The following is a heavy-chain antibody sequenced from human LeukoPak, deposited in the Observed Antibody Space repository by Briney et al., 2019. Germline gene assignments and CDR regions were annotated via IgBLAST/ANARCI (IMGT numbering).Heavy chain of an antibody. CDR3: ARGPIVAPDH. CDR1: GFTLSSYE. J-gene: IGHJ4*02. Sequence: PGGSLRLSCAASGFTLSSYEMNWVRQAPGKGLEWVSSINSGSSYKYYADSLKGRFTISRDNAKNSLYLQMNSLRAEDTAVYYCARGPIVAPDHWGQGTLVTVSS. D-gene: IGHD5-12*01. CDR2: INSGSSYK. V-gene: IGHV3-21*01.